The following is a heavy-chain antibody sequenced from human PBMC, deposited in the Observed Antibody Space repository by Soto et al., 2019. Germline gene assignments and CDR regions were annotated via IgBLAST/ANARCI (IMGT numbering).Heavy chain of an antibody. D-gene: IGHD3-9*01. CDR2: IKSKSNGGTT. J-gene: IGHJ4*02. CDR1: GFTFNGAG. V-gene: IGHV3-15*07. CDR3: TTHGILTGVAIGY. Sequence: GGTLRLSCATSGFTFNGAGMHWVCQAPGKGLEWVGRIKSKSNGGTTDYAAPVKGRFSISRDDSKATLYLQMNNLETEDTAVYFCTTHGILTGVAIGYWGQGT.